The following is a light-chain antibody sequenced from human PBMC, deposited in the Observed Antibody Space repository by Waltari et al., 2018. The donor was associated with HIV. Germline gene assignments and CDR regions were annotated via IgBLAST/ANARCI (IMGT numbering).Light chain of an antibody. V-gene: IGLV2-23*03. J-gene: IGLJ2*01. CDR2: EGN. Sequence: QSALTQPASVSGSPGQSITISCTGSSSDVGTYSLVSWYQHHPGKAPKLMIYEGNKRPSGVSNLFSGSKSGNTASLTICGLQAEDEADYYCSSYTSFSTVLFGGGTKLTVL. CDR3: SSYTSFSTVL. CDR1: SSDVGTYSL.